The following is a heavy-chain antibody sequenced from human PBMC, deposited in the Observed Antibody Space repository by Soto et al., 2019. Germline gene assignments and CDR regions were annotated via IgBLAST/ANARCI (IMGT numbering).Heavy chain of an antibody. CDR2: MYYGGRT. D-gene: IGHD2-15*01. Sequence: SETLSLTCTVSGGSISSYYWSWIRQPPGKGLEWIGYMYYGGRTNYNPSPKSRVTISVDTSKMQVSLKLSSVTAADTAVYFCARGTPSPLIVRSSRGPWFDPWGQGTLVTVSS. J-gene: IGHJ5*02. CDR3: ARGTPSPLIVRSSRGPWFDP. V-gene: IGHV4-59*08. CDR1: GGSISSYY.